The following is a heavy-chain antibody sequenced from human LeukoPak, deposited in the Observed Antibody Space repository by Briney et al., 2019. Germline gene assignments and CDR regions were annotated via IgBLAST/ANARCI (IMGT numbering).Heavy chain of an antibody. J-gene: IGHJ4*02. CDR2: IIPIFGTA. V-gene: IGHV1-69*05. Sequence: SVKVSCKASGGTFSSYAISWVRQAPGQGLEWMGGIIPIFGTANYAQKFQGRVTITTDESTSTAYMELSSLRSDDTAVYYCARDTLYSYGPQPFDYWGQGTLVTVSS. D-gene: IGHD5-18*01. CDR1: GGTFSSYA. CDR3: ARDTLYSYGPQPFDY.